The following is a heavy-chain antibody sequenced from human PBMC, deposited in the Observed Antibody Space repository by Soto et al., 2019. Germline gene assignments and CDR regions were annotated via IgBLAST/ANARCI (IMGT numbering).Heavy chain of an antibody. V-gene: IGHV3-53*04. Sequence: GGSLRLSCAASGFTVSSNYMSWVRQAPGKGLEWVSVIYSGGSTYYADSVKGRFTISRHNSKNTLYLQMNSLRAEDTAVYYCARTSVVPAAMGYYYYYMDVWGKGTTVTVSS. CDR1: GFTVSSNY. CDR3: ARTSVVPAAMGYYYYYMDV. J-gene: IGHJ6*03. CDR2: IYSGGST. D-gene: IGHD2-2*01.